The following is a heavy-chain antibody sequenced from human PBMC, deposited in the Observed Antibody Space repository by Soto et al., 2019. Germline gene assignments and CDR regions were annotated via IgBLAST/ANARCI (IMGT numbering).Heavy chain of an antibody. CDR2: IIPIFGTA. CDR3: ARDWVVRSLFDI. J-gene: IGHJ3*02. Sequence: ASVKVSCKASGGTFSSYAISWVRQAPGQGLEWMGGIIPIFGTANYAQKFQGRVTVTADESTSTAYMELSSLRSEDTAVYYCARDWVVRSLFDIWRQGTMVTVSS. CDR1: GGTFSSYA. V-gene: IGHV1-69*13. D-gene: IGHD3-10*01.